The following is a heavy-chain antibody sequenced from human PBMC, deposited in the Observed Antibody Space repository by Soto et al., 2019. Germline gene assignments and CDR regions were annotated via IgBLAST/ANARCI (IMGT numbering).Heavy chain of an antibody. V-gene: IGHV1-24*01. CDR3: ATDRGWLHKTTPFDY. CDR2: FDPEDGET. J-gene: IGHJ4*02. CDR1: GYTLTELS. Sequence: ASVKVSCKVSGYTLTELSMHWVRQAPGKGLEWMGGFDPEDGETIYAQKFQGRVTMTEDTSTDTAYMELSSLRSEDTAVYYYATDRGWLHKTTPFDYWGQGTLVTVSS. D-gene: IGHD3-10*01.